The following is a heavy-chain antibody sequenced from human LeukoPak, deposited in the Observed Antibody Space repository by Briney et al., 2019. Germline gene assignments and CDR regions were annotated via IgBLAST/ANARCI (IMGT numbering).Heavy chain of an antibody. CDR2: ISYDGSNK. V-gene: IGHV3-30*04. Sequence: GGSLRLSCAASGFTFSSYAMHWVRQAPGKGLEWVAVISYDGSNKYYADSVKGRFTISRDNSKNTLYLQMNSLRAEDTAVYYCAKDRRWLQPPFLDYWGQGTLVTVSS. J-gene: IGHJ4*02. D-gene: IGHD5-24*01. CDR1: GFTFSSYA. CDR3: AKDRRWLQPPFLDY.